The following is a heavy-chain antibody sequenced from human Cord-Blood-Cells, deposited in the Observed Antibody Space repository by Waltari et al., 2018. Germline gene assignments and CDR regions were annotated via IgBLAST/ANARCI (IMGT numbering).Heavy chain of an antibody. V-gene: IGHV1-69*01. CDR3: AREGYIVGASLFDY. D-gene: IGHD1-26*01. J-gene: IGHJ4*02. Sequence: QVQLVQSGAEVKKPGSSVKVSCKASGGTFSSYAISWVRQAPGQGLEWMGGSIPIFGTANYAQKFQGRVTITADESTSTAYMELSSLRSEDTAVYYCAREGYIVGASLFDYWGQGTLVTVSS. CDR1: GGTFSSYA. CDR2: SIPIFGTA.